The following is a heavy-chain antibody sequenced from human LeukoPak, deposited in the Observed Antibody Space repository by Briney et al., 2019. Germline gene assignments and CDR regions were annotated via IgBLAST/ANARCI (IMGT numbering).Heavy chain of an antibody. CDR1: GFTFSSYA. CDR2: ISGSGGST. CDR3: AKGGSPLYGDYYFDY. J-gene: IGHJ4*02. Sequence: PGGSLRLSCAASGFTFSSYAMSWVRQAPGKGLEWVSAISGSGGSTYYADSVKGRFTISRDDSKNTLYLQMNSLRAEDTAVYYCAKGGSPLYGDYYFDYWGQGTLVTVSS. V-gene: IGHV3-23*01. D-gene: IGHD4-17*01.